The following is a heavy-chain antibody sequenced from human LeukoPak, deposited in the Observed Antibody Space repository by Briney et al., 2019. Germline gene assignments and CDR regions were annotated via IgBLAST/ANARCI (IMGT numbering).Heavy chain of an antibody. Sequence: SETLSLTCTVSGGSISSSYWSWIRQPPGKGLEWIGYIYSSGSTNYNPSLKSRVTISVATSKNQFSLKLSSVTAADTAVYFCAIRYYYDTSGYYIYWGQGTLVTVSS. CDR3: AIRYYYDTSGYYIY. D-gene: IGHD3-22*01. V-gene: IGHV4-59*12. CDR1: GGSISSSY. J-gene: IGHJ4*02. CDR2: IYSSGST.